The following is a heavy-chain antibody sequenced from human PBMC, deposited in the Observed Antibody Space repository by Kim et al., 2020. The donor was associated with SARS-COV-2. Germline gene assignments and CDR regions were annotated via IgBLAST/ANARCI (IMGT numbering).Heavy chain of an antibody. CDR1: GGSISSYY. CDR3: ATNYGDYPGY. D-gene: IGHD4-17*01. J-gene: IGHJ4*02. V-gene: IGHV4-59*13. CDR2: IYYSGST. Sequence: SETLSLTCTVSGGSISSYYWSWIRQPPGKGLEWIGYIYYSGSTNYNPSLKSRVTISVDTSKNQFSLKLSSVTAADTAVYYCATNYGDYPGYWGQGTLVTVSS.